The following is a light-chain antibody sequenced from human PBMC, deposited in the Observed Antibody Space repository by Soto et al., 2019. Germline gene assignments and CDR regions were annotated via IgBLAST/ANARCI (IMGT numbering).Light chain of an antibody. J-gene: IGKJ1*01. CDR2: DAS. CDR1: QSTSNW. Sequence: DIQMTQSPSTLSASVGDRVTTTCRASQSTSNWLAWYQQKPGKAPKLLIYDASSLESGVPSRFSGSGSGTEFTLTISSLQPDDFATYYCQQYNTYSRAFGQGTKVDIK. V-gene: IGKV1-5*01. CDR3: QQYNTYSRA.